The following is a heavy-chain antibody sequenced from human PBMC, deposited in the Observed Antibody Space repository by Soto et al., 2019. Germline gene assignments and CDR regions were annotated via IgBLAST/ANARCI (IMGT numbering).Heavy chain of an antibody. J-gene: IGHJ3*02. D-gene: IGHD3-10*02. V-gene: IGHV2-5*02. CDR3: AHKLAMTMSQYAFDI. Sequence: QITLKESGPTLVKPTQTLTLTCTFSGFSLSTSGVGVGWIRQPPGKALEWLALIYWDDDKRYSPSLKSRLTITKDTSKNQMVRTMPNMDPVDTAPYFCAHKLAMTMSQYAFDIWGQGTMVTVSS. CDR1: GFSLSTSGVG. CDR2: IYWDDDK.